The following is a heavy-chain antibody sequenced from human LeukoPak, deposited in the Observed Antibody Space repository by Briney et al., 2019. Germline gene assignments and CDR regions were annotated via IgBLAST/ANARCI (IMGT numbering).Heavy chain of an antibody. CDR3: ARQRFYGSVHFDY. CDR1: GYSIRSDYY. Sequence: PSETLSLTCTVSGYSIRSDYYWGWIRQSPGKGLEWIGEINHSGSTNYNPSLKSRVTISVDTSKNQFSLKLSSVTAADTAVYYCARQRFYGSVHFDYWGQGTLVTVSS. J-gene: IGHJ4*02. D-gene: IGHD3-10*01. V-gene: IGHV4-38-2*02. CDR2: INHSGST.